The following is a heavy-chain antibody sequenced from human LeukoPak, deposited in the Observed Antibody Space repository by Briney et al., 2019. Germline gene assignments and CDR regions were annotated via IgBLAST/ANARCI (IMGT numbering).Heavy chain of an antibody. Sequence: PSETLSLTCTVSGGSISSYYWSWIRQPPGKGLEWIGYIYYSGSTNYNPSLKSRVTISVDTSKNQFSLKLSSVTAADTAVYYCARGGRYYDSSGYYHPYYYYMDVWGKGTTVTVSS. V-gene: IGHV4-59*08. J-gene: IGHJ6*03. CDR1: GGSISSYY. D-gene: IGHD3-22*01. CDR3: ARGGRYYDSSGYYHPYYYYMDV. CDR2: IYYSGST.